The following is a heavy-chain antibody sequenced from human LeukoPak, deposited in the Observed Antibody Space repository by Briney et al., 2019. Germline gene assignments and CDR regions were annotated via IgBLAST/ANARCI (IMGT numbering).Heavy chain of an antibody. Sequence: GGSLRLSCAASGFTFSSYAMHWVRQAPGKGLEWVAVISYDGSNKYYADSVKGRFTISRDNSKNTLYLQMNSLRAEDTDVYYCTRDSYSDNSGLIDYWGQGTLVTVSS. CDR1: GFTFSSYA. CDR2: ISYDGSNK. J-gene: IGHJ4*02. V-gene: IGHV3-30*04. CDR3: TRDSYSDNSGLIDY. D-gene: IGHD3-22*01.